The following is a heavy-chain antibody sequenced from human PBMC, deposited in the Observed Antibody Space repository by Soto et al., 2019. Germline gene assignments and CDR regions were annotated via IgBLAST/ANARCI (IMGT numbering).Heavy chain of an antibody. D-gene: IGHD6-25*01. Sequence: SETLSLTCTVSGGSISSYYWSWIRQPPGKGLEWIGYIYYSGSTNYNPSLKSRVTISVDTSKNQFSLKLSSVTAADTAVYYCAKDGLSGRSSFDYGGQGTLVPVSS. J-gene: IGHJ4*02. CDR2: IYYSGST. CDR1: GGSISSYY. V-gene: IGHV4-59*01. CDR3: AKDGLSGRSSFDY.